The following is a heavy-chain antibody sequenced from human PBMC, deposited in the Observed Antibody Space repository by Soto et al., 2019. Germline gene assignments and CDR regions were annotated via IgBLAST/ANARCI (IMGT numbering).Heavy chain of an antibody. CDR2: ISYDGSNK. V-gene: IGHV3-30*18. J-gene: IGHJ4*02. D-gene: IGHD4-17*01. Sequence: QVQLVKSGGGVVQPGRSLRLSCAASGFTFSSYGMHWVRQAPGKGLEWVAVISYDGSNKYYADSVKGRFTISRDNSKNTLYLQMNSLRAEDTAVYYCAKDTRPHLRTVKYYFDYWGQGTLVTVSS. CDR1: GFTFSSYG. CDR3: AKDTRPHLRTVKYYFDY.